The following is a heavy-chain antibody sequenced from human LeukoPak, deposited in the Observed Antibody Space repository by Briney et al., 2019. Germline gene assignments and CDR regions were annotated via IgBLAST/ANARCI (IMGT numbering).Heavy chain of an antibody. D-gene: IGHD5-24*01. Sequence: ASVKVSCKASGYTFTGYYMHWVRQAPGQGLEWMGWINPNSGGTNYAQKFQGRVTMTRDTSISTAYMELSRLRFDDTAVYYCARSRDGYYEHFDYWGQGTLVTVSS. CDR3: ARSRDGYYEHFDY. CDR2: INPNSGGT. CDR1: GYTFTGYY. V-gene: IGHV1-2*02. J-gene: IGHJ4*02.